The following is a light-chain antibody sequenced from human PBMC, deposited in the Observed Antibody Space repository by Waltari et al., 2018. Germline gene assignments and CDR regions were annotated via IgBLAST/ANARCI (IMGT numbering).Light chain of an antibody. CDR3: QQYYSTPRT. V-gene: IGKV4-1*01. J-gene: IGKJ1*01. CDR1: QSVLYSSNNKNY. Sequence: DIVMTQSPDSLAVSLGERATINCKSSQSVLYSSNNKNYLAWYQQRPGKPPKLLIYWASTRESGVPDRFSGSGSGTDFTLTISSLQAEDVAVYYCQQYYSTPRTFGQGTKVEIE. CDR2: WAS.